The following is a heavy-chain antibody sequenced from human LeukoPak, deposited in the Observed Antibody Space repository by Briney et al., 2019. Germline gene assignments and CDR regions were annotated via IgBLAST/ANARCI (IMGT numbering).Heavy chain of an antibody. V-gene: IGHV4-39*01. CDR2: VTYSGNT. J-gene: IGHJ4*01. D-gene: IGHD4/OR15-4a*01. CDR1: GGSISSTTYY. Sequence: SETLSLTGSVSGGSISSTTYYWGWVRQPPGKGLEGIGTVTYSGNTYYNPSFKSPLTISVDTSRNQFSLKLSSVTAADTAVYYCARHGDGANTFAYWGQGTLVTVSS. CDR3: ARHGDGANTFAY.